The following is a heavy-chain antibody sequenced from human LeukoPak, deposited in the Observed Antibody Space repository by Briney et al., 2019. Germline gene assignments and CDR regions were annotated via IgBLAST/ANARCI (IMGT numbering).Heavy chain of an antibody. CDR2: INPSGGST. D-gene: IGHD2-15*01. Sequence: ASVKVSCKASGYTFTSYYMHWVRQAPGQGLEWMGIINPSGGSTSYAQKFQGRVTMTRDMSTSTVYMELSSLRSEDTAVYYCARDQYCSGGSCYSQGFDYWGQGTLVTVSS. V-gene: IGHV1-46*01. CDR1: GYTFTSYY. J-gene: IGHJ4*02. CDR3: ARDQYCSGGSCYSQGFDY.